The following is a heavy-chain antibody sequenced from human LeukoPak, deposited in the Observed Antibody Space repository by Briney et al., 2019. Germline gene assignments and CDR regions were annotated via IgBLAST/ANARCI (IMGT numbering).Heavy chain of an antibody. Sequence: SETLSLTCTVSGGSISSSSYYWGWIRQSPGKGLEWIGSIYYSGSTYYNPSLKSRVTISVDTSKNQFSLKLSSVTAADTAVYYCARQAVLWLRLGELSSFDYWGQGTLVTVSS. CDR3: ARQAVLWLRLGELSSFDY. V-gene: IGHV4-39*01. CDR1: GGSISSSSYY. CDR2: IYYSGST. D-gene: IGHD3-16*02. J-gene: IGHJ4*02.